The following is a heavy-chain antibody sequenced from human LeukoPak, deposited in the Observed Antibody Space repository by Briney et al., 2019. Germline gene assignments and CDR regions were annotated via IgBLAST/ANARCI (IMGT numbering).Heavy chain of an antibody. V-gene: IGHV3-7*03. D-gene: IGHD2/OR15-2a*01. J-gene: IGHJ6*02. Sequence: GGSLRLSCEGSGFTFTAYWMSWVRQAPGQGLEWVASINQGGNERHFVDSVRGRFTTSRDNSKNSLYLQMSSLTSDDTALYYCATWAFYHNLDVWGQGTTVAVSS. CDR1: GFTFTAYW. CDR2: INQGGNER. CDR3: ATWAFYHNLDV.